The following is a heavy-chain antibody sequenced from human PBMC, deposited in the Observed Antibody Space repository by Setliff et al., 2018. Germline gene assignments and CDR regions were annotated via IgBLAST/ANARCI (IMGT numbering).Heavy chain of an antibody. CDR1: GYTFTSYG. CDR3: ARDTPPRYTGYSDGWAPFDF. CDR2: ISAYNGHT. D-gene: IGHD6-19*01. Sequence: ASVKVSCKASGYTFTSYGISWVRQAPGQGLEWMGYISAYNGHTNYAEKVQGRIAMTTDTSTNTAYMELGNLRSDDTAVYYCARDTPPRYTGYSDGWAPFDFWGQGTLVTVS. J-gene: IGHJ4*02. V-gene: IGHV1-18*01.